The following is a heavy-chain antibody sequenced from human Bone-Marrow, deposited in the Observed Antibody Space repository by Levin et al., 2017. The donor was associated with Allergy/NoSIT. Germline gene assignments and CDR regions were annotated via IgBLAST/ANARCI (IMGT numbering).Heavy chain of an antibody. CDR2: ISTTGGTT. CDR3: TRGRFGD. V-gene: IGHV3-64*01. CDR1: GFTFSGYS. Sequence: PGGSLRLSCAASGFTFSGYSMHWVRQAPGKGLEYISAISTTGGTTYANSVQGRFTISRDNSKNTLYLQMDSLRTEDMAVYYCTRGRFGDWGQGTLVTVSS. J-gene: IGHJ4*02. D-gene: IGHD3-16*01.